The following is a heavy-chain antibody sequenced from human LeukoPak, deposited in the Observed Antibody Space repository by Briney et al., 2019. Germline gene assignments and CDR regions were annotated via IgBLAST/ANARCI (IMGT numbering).Heavy chain of an antibody. Sequence: PSETLSLTCSVYGGSFSGYYWSWIRQSPGKGLEWIGEINHSGSTEYNPSLKTRVAISVDTSKDQFSLKLSSVTAADTAVYYCARGVGAVAGSWYFDLWSRGTLVTVSS. CDR1: GGSFSGYY. D-gene: IGHD6-19*01. V-gene: IGHV4-34*01. J-gene: IGHJ2*01. CDR3: ARGVGAVAGSWYFDL. CDR2: INHSGST.